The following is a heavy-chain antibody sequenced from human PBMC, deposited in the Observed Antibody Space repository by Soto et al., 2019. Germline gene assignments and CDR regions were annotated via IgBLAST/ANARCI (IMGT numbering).Heavy chain of an antibody. V-gene: IGHV4-59*01. D-gene: IGHD2-2*01. CDR2: IYYSGST. J-gene: IGHJ6*03. CDR3: ARESASYCSSTSCYANYYYYMDV. CDR1: GDSISSYY. Sequence: SETLSLTCTVSGDSISSYYWGWIRQPPGKGLEWIGYIYYSGSTNYNPSLKSRVTISVDTSKNQFSLKLSSVTAADTAVYYCARESASYCSSTSCYANYYYYMDVRGKGTTVTVSS.